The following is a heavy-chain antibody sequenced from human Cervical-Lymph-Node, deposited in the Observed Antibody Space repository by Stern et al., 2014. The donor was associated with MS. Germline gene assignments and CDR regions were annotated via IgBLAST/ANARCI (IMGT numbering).Heavy chain of an antibody. CDR2: IWYDGNKK. CDR1: GFPFSNYG. V-gene: IGHV3-33*01. J-gene: IGHJ4*02. CDR3: ARGNWNYEGMGY. D-gene: IGHD1-7*01. Sequence: DQLVESGGGVVQPGRSLRLSCAASGFPFSNYGMHWVRQAPGKGLECLAVIWYDGNKKYYAASVKGRFTISRDNSKNTLFLQMSSLTAEDTALYYCARGNWNYEGMGYWGQGTLVTVSS.